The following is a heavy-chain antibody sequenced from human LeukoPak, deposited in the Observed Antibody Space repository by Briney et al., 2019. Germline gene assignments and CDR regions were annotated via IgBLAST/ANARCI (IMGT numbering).Heavy chain of an antibody. Sequence: QPGRSLRLSCAASGFTFSSYGMHWVRQAPGKGLEWVAVISYDGSNKYYADSVKGRFTISRDNSKNTLYLQMNSLRAEDTAVYYCAKGGTIAAAGLIDYWGQGTLVTVSS. CDR2: ISYDGSNK. J-gene: IGHJ4*02. V-gene: IGHV3-30*18. CDR1: GFTFSSYG. CDR3: AKGGTIAAAGLIDY. D-gene: IGHD6-13*01.